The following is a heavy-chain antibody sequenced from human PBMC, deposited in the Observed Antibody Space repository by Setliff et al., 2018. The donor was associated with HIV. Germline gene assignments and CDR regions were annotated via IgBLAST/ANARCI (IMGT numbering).Heavy chain of an antibody. V-gene: IGHV4-34*01. J-gene: IGHJ4*02. CDR1: GGSLSGYY. CDR3: ARGGDTNALDY. CDR2: IKPSGGV. D-gene: IGHD3-16*01. Sequence: SETLSLTCGIYGGSLSGYYWSWIRQTPGKGLEWIGQIKPSGGVDYNPSLKSQITISGYTSKNQFSLKMASLVAADTAVYYCARGGDTNALDYWGQGTLVTVSS.